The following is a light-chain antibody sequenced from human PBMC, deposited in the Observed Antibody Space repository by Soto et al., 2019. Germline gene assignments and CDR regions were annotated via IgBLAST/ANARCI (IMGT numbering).Light chain of an antibody. CDR3: QQLKSYPFT. CDR1: QGISSA. CDR2: DAS. Sequence: AIQLTQSPSSLSASVGDRVSITCRASQGISSALAWYQHKPGKPPKILIYDASSLQSGVPSRFSGSESGTECTLTISSLQPEDFATYCCQQLKSYPFTFGQGTRLEIK. V-gene: IGKV1-13*02. J-gene: IGKJ5*01.